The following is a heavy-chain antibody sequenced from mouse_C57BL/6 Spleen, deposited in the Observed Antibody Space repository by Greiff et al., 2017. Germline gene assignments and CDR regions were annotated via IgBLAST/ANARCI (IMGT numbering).Heavy chain of an antibody. CDR2: IYPGDGDT. V-gene: IGHV1-82*01. J-gene: IGHJ4*01. CDR1: GYAFSSSW. CDR3: ARRYYGSNAMDY. Sequence: VQVVESGPELVKPGASVKISCKASGYAFSSSWMNWVKQRPGKGLEWIGRIYPGDGDTNYNGKFKGKATLTADKSSSTAYMQLSSLTSEDSAVYFCARRYYGSNAMDYWGQGTSVTVSS. D-gene: IGHD1-1*01.